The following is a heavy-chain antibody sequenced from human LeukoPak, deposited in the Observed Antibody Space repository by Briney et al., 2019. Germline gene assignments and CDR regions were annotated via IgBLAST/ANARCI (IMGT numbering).Heavy chain of an antibody. CDR1: EFTFSNYW. D-gene: IGHD6-19*01. V-gene: IGHV3-7*03. J-gene: IGHJ4*02. CDR3: AKARIAVAGPIDY. CDR2: IKRDGSEE. Sequence: GGSLRLSCAASEFTFSNYWMSWVRQAPGKGLEWVASIKRDGSEEYYVDSVKGRFTISRDNAKNSLYLQMNSLRAEDTAVYYCAKARIAVAGPIDYWGQGTLVTVSS.